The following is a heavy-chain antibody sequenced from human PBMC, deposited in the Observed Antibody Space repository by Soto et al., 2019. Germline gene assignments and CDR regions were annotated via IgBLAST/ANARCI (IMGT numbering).Heavy chain of an antibody. J-gene: IGHJ6*02. Sequence: QVQLVESGGGVVQSGRSLRLSCAASGFTFSSYGMHWVRQAPGKGLEWVAVIWYDGSNQYYADSVKGQFIISRDNSKNTVYLQMNSLRAEDTAVYYCARGNWEERSGMDVWGQGTTVTVSS. D-gene: IGHD1-1*01. V-gene: IGHV3-33*01. CDR2: IWYDGSNQ. CDR3: ARGNWEERSGMDV. CDR1: GFTFSSYG.